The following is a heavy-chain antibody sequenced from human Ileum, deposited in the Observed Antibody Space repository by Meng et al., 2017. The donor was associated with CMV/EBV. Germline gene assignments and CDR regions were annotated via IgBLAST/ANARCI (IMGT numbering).Heavy chain of an antibody. CDR2: IYSDDST. CDR1: GFTGNY. Sequence: GSLRLSCAASGFTGNYMSWVRQAPGKGLEWVSVIYSDDSTYYADSVKGRFTISRDNSENTVFLQMNSLRGEDTAVYYCAKDAVSGYYGSDYWGQGTLVTVSS. V-gene: IGHV3-53*01. D-gene: IGHD3-22*01. J-gene: IGHJ4*02. CDR3: AKDAVSGYYGSDY.